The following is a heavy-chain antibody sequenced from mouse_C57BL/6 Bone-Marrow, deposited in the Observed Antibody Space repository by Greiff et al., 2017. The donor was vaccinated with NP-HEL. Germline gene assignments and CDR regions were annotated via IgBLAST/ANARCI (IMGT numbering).Heavy chain of an antibody. V-gene: IGHV1-19*01. J-gene: IGHJ4*01. Sequence: EVKLVESGPVLVKPGASVKMSCKASGYTFTDYYMNWVKQSHGKSLEWIGVINPYNGGTSYNQKFKGKATLTVDKSSSTAYMELNSLTSEDSAVYYCARRHDYDPHYYAMDYWGQGTSVTVSS. CDR2: INPYNGGT. D-gene: IGHD2-4*01. CDR3: ARRHDYDPHYYAMDY. CDR1: GYTFTDYY.